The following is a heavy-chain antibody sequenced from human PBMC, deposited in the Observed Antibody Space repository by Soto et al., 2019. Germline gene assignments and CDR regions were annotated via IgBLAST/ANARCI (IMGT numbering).Heavy chain of an antibody. CDR1: GYTFTNYY. CDR2: IDPSGGSP. CDR3: ARGRYYDSSGYGY. Sequence: ASVKVSCKASGYTFTNYYIHWVRQAPGQGLEWMGIIDPSGGSPTNAQKFQGRVSMTRDTSASTVYMQLSSLRSDDTAVYYCARGRYYDSSGYGYWGQGTLVTVSS. J-gene: IGHJ4*02. D-gene: IGHD3-22*01. V-gene: IGHV1-46*03.